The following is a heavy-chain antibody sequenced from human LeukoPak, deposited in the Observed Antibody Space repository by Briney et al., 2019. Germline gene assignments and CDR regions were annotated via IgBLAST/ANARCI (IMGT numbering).Heavy chain of an antibody. CDR2: IKRKTEGGTK. J-gene: IGHJ4*02. CDR1: GFTFRNAW. V-gene: IGHV3-15*01. D-gene: IGHD4-23*01. Sequence: GGSLRLSCAASGFTFRNAWLGWVRQAPGKGLEWVGRIKRKTEGGTKDYAAPVKDRFTISRDDSKNTLYLQVNSLKIEDTAVYYCMTDRGGYGGYWGQGTLVTVSS. CDR3: MTDRGGYGGY.